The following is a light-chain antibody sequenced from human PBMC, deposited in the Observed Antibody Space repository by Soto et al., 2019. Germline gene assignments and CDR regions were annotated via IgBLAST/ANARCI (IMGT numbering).Light chain of an antibody. V-gene: IGKV3D-20*02. Sequence: EIVLTQSPGTLSLSPGERATLSCRASQSVSSSYLAWYQQKPGQAPRLLIYDASNRATGIPARFSGSGSVTDFTLTISSLEPEDFAVYYCQQRSNWATFGPGTKVDN. CDR3: QQRSNWAT. CDR1: QSVSSSY. J-gene: IGKJ3*01. CDR2: DAS.